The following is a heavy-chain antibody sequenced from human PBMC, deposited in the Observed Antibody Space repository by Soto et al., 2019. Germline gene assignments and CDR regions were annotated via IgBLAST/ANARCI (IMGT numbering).Heavy chain of an antibody. D-gene: IGHD3-22*01. Sequence: QLQLQESGPGLVKPSETLSLTCTVSGGSISSSSYYWGWIRQPPGKGLEWIGSIYYSGCTYYNPSLKSRVTISVDTSKNQLSLKLSSVTAADTAVYYCARLGVVVVINDYLGQGTLVTVPS. CDR1: GGSISSSSYY. V-gene: IGHV4-39*01. CDR3: ARLGVVVVINDY. CDR2: IYYSGCT. J-gene: IGHJ4*02.